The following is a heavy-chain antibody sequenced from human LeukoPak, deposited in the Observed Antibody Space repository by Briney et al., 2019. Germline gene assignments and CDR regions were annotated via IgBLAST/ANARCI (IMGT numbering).Heavy chain of an antibody. V-gene: IGHV3-9*01. J-gene: IGHJ5*02. D-gene: IGHD6-19*01. CDR3: AKAVAGTLASWFDP. Sequence: GRSLRLSCAASGFTFGDYAMHWVRQAPGKGLEWVSGISWNSGSIGYADSVKGRFTISRDNAKNSLYLQMSSLRAEDTALYYCAKAVAGTLASWFDPWGQGTLVTVSS. CDR1: GFTFGDYA. CDR2: ISWNSGSI.